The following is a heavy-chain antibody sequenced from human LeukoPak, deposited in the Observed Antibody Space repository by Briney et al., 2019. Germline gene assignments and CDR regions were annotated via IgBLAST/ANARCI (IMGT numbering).Heavy chain of an antibody. V-gene: IGHV3-7*03. J-gene: IGHJ4*02. CDR1: GFTFSNYW. D-gene: IGHD3-16*01. CDR2: IKQDRSEK. CDR3: AKAQSYGYSDY. Sequence: GGSLRLPCAASGFTFSNYWMSWLRQPPGKGLEWLANIKQDRSEKYYVDSVKGRFTISRDNSRNTLYLQMNSLKAEDSAIYYCAKAQSYGYSDYWGQGTLVAVSS.